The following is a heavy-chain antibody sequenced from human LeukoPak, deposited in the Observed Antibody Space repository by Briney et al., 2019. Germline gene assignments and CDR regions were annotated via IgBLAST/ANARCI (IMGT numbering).Heavy chain of an antibody. V-gene: IGHV3-21*04. J-gene: IGHJ5*02. CDR3: AKPMYYYGSGSPYNWFDP. Sequence: GGSLRLSCAASGFTFSSYSMNWVRQAPGKGLEWVSSISSSSSYIYYADSVKGRFTISRDNSKNTLFLQMNSLRAEDTALYYCAKPMYYYGSGSPYNWFDPWGQGTLVTVSS. D-gene: IGHD3-10*01. CDR2: ISSSSSYI. CDR1: GFTFSSYS.